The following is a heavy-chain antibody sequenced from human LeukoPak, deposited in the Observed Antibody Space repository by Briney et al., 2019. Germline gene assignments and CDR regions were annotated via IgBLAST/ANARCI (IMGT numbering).Heavy chain of an antibody. CDR3: ARDSIFLEKPHYYGSGSPNLYFDY. CDR1: GYTFTYYY. J-gene: IGHJ4*02. D-gene: IGHD3-10*01. CDR2: INPSGGST. Sequence: ASVKVSCKASGYTFTYYYMHWVRQAPGQGLEWMGIINPSGGSTSYAHKFQGRVTMTRDTSTSTVYMELSSLRSEDTAVYYCARDSIFLEKPHYYGSGSPNLYFDYWGQGTLVTVSS. V-gene: IGHV1-46*01.